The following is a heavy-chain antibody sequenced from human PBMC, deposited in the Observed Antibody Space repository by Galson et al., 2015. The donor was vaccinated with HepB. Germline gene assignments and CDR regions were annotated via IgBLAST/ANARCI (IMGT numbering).Heavy chain of an antibody. D-gene: IGHD5-18*01. J-gene: IGHJ4*02. CDR2: ISGGGGST. Sequence: SLRLSCAASGFTFSTYNMNWVRQAPGEGLEWVSAISGGGGSTYYADSVKDRFTISRDNSKTTLYLQMNILIAEDKAVYYCAKDTAMVLGPNFDYWGQGTLVTVSS. CDR3: AKDTAMVLGPNFDY. CDR1: GFTFSTYN. V-gene: IGHV3-23*01.